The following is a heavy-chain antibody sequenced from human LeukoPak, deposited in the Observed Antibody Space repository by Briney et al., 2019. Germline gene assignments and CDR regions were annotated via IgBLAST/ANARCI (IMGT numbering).Heavy chain of an antibody. CDR1: GFTFSSYA. J-gene: IGHJ4*02. V-gene: IGHV3-23*01. CDR2: ISGSADST. D-gene: IGHD3-10*01. Sequence: GGSLRLSCAASGFTFSSYAMNWVRQAPGKGLEWVSTISGSADSTYYADSVKGRFTISRDNSKNTEHLQMASLGAEDTAVYYCAKDPPVGYYLGWASFFDYRGEGALVTVSS. CDR3: AKDPPVGYYLGWASFFDY.